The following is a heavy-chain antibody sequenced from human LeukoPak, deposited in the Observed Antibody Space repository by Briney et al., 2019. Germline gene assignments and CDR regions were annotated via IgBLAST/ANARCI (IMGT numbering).Heavy chain of an antibody. J-gene: IGHJ4*02. CDR2: ISSSSSYI. Sequence: PGGSLRLSCAASEFSVGSNYMTWVRQAPGKGLEWVSSISSSSSYIYYADSVKGQFTISRDNAKNSLYLQMNSLRAEDTAVYYCARDGSYSSSWYFDYWGQGTLVTVSS. CDR3: ARDGSYSSSWYFDY. V-gene: IGHV3-21*01. D-gene: IGHD6-13*01. CDR1: EFSVGSNY.